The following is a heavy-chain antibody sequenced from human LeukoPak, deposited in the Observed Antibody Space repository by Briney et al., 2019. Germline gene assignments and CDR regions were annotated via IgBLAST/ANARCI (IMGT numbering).Heavy chain of an antibody. D-gene: IGHD3-10*01. CDR3: ARVRVGGYYFDY. V-gene: IGHV3-48*03. J-gene: IGHJ4*02. Sequence: GGSLRLSCAASGFTFSTYEMNWVRQTPGKGLEWVSYISSSGSIIFYADSVKGRFTISRDNAKNSLYLQMNSLRGEDTAVYYCARVRVGGYYFDYWGQRTLVTVSS. CDR2: ISSSGSII. CDR1: GFTFSTYE.